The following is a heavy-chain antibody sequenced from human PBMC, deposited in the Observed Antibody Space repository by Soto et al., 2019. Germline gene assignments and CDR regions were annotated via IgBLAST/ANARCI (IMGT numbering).Heavy chain of an antibody. CDR3: ASVSMGSSSEAFQH. CDR2: MNPNSGNT. J-gene: IGHJ1*01. Sequence: QVQLVQSGAEVKKPGASVKVSCKASGYSFTSYDINWVRQATGQGLEWMGWMNPNSGNTGYAQKFQGRVTMTRNTXXSTVYMERSSLRSEDTAVYYCASVSMGSSSEAFQHWGQGTLVTVSS. V-gene: IGHV1-8*01. CDR1: GYSFTSYD. D-gene: IGHD6-6*01.